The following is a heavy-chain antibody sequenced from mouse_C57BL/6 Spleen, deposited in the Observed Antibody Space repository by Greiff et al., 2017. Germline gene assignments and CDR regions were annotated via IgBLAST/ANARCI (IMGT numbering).Heavy chain of an antibody. V-gene: IGHV1-42*01. Sequence: VQLQQSGPELVKPGASVKISCKASGYSFTGYYMNWVKQSPEQSLEWIGEINPSTGGTTYNQKFKAKATLTVDKSSSTAYMQLKSLTSEDSAVXYCARAYYGSSYRAWFAYWGQGTLVTVSA. CDR2: INPSTGGT. CDR3: ARAYYGSSYRAWFAY. CDR1: GYSFTGYY. J-gene: IGHJ3*01. D-gene: IGHD1-1*01.